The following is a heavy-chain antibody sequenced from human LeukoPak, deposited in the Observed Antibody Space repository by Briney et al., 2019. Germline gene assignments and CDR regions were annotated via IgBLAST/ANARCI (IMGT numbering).Heavy chain of an antibody. CDR2: ISSGANTI. CDR3: ASYSGSSGTFDY. J-gene: IGHJ4*02. V-gene: IGHV3-11*04. D-gene: IGHD6-6*01. Sequence: GGSLRLSCAASGFPLSDYHMSWIRQAPGKGLEWVSCISSGANTIYYADSVKGRFTISRDNAKNSLYLQMNSLRAEDTAVYYCASYSGSSGTFDYWGQGTLVTVSS. CDR1: GFPLSDYH.